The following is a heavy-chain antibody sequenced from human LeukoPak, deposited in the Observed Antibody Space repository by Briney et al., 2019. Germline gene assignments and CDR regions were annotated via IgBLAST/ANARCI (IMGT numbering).Heavy chain of an antibody. D-gene: IGHD5-18*01. V-gene: IGHV4-34*01. CDR3: ARERRIQLWPYNWFDP. CDR1: GGSFSGYY. CDR2: INHSGST. Sequence: SETLSLTCAVYGGSFSGYYWSWIRQPPGKGLEWIGEINHSGSTNYNPSLKSRVTLSVDTSKNQFSLKLSSVTAADTAVYYCARERRIQLWPYNWFDPWGQGTLVTVSS. J-gene: IGHJ5*02.